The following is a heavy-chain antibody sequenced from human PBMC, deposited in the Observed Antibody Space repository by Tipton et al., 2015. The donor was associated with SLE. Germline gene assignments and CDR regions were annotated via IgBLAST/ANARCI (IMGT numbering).Heavy chain of an antibody. CDR2: INHSGST. D-gene: IGHD6-13*01. V-gene: IGHV4-34*01. Sequence: TLSLTCAVYGGSFSGYYWSWSRQPPGKGLEWIGEINHSGSTNYNPSLKSRVIISVDTSKNQFSLKLSSVTAADTAVYYCARGRVAAVYYYYYYYMDVWGKGTTVTVSS. J-gene: IGHJ6*03. CDR3: ARGRVAAVYYYYYYYMDV. CDR1: GGSFSGYY.